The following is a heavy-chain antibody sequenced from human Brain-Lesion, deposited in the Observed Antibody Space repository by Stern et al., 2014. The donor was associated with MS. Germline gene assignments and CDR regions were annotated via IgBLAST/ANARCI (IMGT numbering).Heavy chain of an antibody. J-gene: IGHJ4*02. V-gene: IGHV4-30-4*01. Sequence: QVQLVESGPGLVKPSQTLSLTCTVSGGSISSGDNYWSWLRQPPGKGPEWIGYIHYSGGTYFNPSLKSRATISADTSKNQFSLKLNSMTAADTAVYYCARVPDYGDAFFDYWGQGSLVTVSS. CDR1: GGSISSGDNY. D-gene: IGHD4-17*01. CDR3: ARVPDYGDAFFDY. CDR2: IHYSGGT.